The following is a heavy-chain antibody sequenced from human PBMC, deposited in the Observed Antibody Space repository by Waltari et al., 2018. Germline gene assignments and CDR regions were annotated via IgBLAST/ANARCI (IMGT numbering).Heavy chain of an antibody. Sequence: QLQLQESGPGLVKPSETLSLTCTVSGGSISSSSYYWGWIRQPPGKGLEGIGSICYSGSTSYNPSLKSRVTISVDTSKNQFSLKLSSVTAADTAVYYCARLSYGWGSYCFDYWGQGTLVTVSS. V-gene: IGHV4-39*01. J-gene: IGHJ4*02. CDR3: ARLSYGWGSYCFDY. CDR1: GGSISSSSYY. D-gene: IGHD3-10*01. CDR2: ICYSGST.